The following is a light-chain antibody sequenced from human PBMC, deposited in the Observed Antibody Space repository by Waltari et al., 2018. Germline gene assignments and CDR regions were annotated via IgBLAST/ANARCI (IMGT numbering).Light chain of an antibody. Sequence: QLVLTQSPSASASLGASVKLTCTLSSGHSSNIVAWLQQQPGKGPRFLIKVNSDGSHTKGDEIPVRFSGSSSGAERYLTISNVQSEDEAEYFCETGGHGTWVFGGGTKLNVL. CDR1: SGHSSNI. J-gene: IGLJ3*02. CDR2: VNSDGSH. V-gene: IGLV4-69*01. CDR3: ETGGHGTWV.